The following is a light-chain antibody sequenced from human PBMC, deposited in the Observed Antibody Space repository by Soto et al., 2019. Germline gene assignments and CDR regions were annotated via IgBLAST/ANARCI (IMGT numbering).Light chain of an antibody. CDR1: QGIINY. CDR3: QQLFMYPPT. J-gene: IGKJ3*01. V-gene: IGKV1-9*01. Sequence: IQLTQSPSSLSASVGDRVTITCRASQGIINYLAWYQQKPGKAPKLLIYGASTLQSGVPSRFGGSGSGTDCTLTVSSLQPEDFATYYCQQLFMYPPTLGPGTKVDIK. CDR2: GAS.